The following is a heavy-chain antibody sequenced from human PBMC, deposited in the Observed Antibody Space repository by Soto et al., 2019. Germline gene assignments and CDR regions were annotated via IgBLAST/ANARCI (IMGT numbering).Heavy chain of an antibody. V-gene: IGHV4-59*01. CDR3: ARMEAATTSYGDYYYYMDV. CDR1: GGSISSYY. D-gene: IGHD3-16*01. Sequence: PSETLSLTCTVSGGSISSYYWSWIRQPPGKGLEWIGYIYYSGSTSYNPSLKSRVTISVDTSKNQFSLKLSSVTAADTAVYYCARMEAATTSYGDYYYYMDVWGKGTTVTVSS. CDR2: IYYSGST. J-gene: IGHJ6*03.